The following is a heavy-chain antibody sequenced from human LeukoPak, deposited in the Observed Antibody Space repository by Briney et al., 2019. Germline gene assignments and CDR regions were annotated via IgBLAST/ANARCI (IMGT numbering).Heavy chain of an antibody. CDR2: ISSSSSYI. CDR3: ARAGITMVRGVITH. Sequence: GGSLRLSCAASGFTFSSYSMNWVRQAPGKGLEWVSSISSSSSYIYYADSVTGRFTISRDNAKNSLYLQMNSLRAEDTAVYYCARAGITMVRGVITHWGQGTLVTVSS. V-gene: IGHV3-21*01. J-gene: IGHJ1*01. D-gene: IGHD3-10*01. CDR1: GFTFSSYS.